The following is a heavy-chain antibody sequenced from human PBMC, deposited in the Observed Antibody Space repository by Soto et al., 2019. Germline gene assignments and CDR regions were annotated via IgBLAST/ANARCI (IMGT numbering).Heavy chain of an antibody. CDR2: IYPGDSDT. CDR1: GYSLTSYW. Sequence: GESLKISCKGSGYSLTSYWIGWVRQMPGKGLEWMGIIYPGDSDTIYSPSFQGQVTMSADKSISTAYLQWTSLKASDTAMYYCARDLGYCSSGTCYPWFDPWGQGTLVTVSS. D-gene: IGHD2-15*01. V-gene: IGHV5-51*01. CDR3: ARDLGYCSSGTCYPWFDP. J-gene: IGHJ5*02.